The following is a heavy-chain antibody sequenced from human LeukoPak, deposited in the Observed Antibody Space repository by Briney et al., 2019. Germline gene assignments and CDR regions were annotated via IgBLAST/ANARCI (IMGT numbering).Heavy chain of an antibody. V-gene: IGHV3-21*01. Sequence: GGSLRLSCAASGFSFSSYNMNWVRQTPGKGLEWVSSITSSGTYTFYADSVKGRFTISRDNARNSLYLQMNSLRAEDTAVYYCARDPYSGTYGDTYYYYMDVWGKGTTVTISS. D-gene: IGHD1-26*01. CDR1: GFSFSSYN. CDR3: ARDPYSGTYGDTYYYYMDV. J-gene: IGHJ6*03. CDR2: ITSSGTYT.